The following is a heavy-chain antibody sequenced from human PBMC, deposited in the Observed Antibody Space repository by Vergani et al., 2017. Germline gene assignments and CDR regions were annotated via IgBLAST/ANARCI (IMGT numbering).Heavy chain of an antibody. Sequence: QLQLQESGPGLVKPSATLSLPCSVSGASIRSSNYYWGWIRQPPGKGLEWIASIYYSGSTYYNPSLKSRVTISVDTSKNQFSLKLSSVTAADTAVYFCARHSTVEWLVKLGGIDALGQGSLVIVSS. CDR1: GASIRSSNYY. J-gene: IGHJ5*02. V-gene: IGHV4-39*01. D-gene: IGHD6-19*01. CDR2: IYYSGST. CDR3: ARHSTVEWLVKLGGIDA.